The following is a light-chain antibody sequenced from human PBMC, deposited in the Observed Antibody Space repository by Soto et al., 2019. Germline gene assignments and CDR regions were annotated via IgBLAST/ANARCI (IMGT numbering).Light chain of an antibody. V-gene: IGKV3-15*01. CDR2: GAS. CDR3: QQYNDWLT. Sequence: EIVMTQSPATLSVSPGERATLSCRASQSVNSNLAWYQQKPGQAPRLLLYGASTRATGIPARFSGSGSGTEFTVTISSLQSEDFAVYYCQQYNDWLTFGGGTKVEIK. CDR1: QSVNSN. J-gene: IGKJ4*01.